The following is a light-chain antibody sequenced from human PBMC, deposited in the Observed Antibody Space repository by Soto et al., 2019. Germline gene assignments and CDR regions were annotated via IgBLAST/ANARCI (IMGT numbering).Light chain of an antibody. Sequence: EVVLTQSPGTLSVSSGERASLSCRASQSVTTYLAWYQQKPGQAPRLLIYGASTRATGVPARFSGSGSGTEFTLTISSLQSEGFAGYYCQQYTDWAPLTFAGGTFVEIK. CDR3: QQYTDWAPLT. CDR1: QSVTTY. CDR2: GAS. V-gene: IGKV3-15*01. J-gene: IGKJ4*01.